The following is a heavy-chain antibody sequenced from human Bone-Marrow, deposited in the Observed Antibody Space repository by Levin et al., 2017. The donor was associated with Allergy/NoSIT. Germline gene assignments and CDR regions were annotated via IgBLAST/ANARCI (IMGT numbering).Heavy chain of an antibody. CDR1: GFTFDDYG. CDR3: AKDSGGCYNGVFEN. J-gene: IGHJ4*02. Sequence: SLKISCAASGFTFDDYGMHWVRQAPGKGLEWVSSINWNNANIAYADSVKGRFTISRDNAKNSLYLQMNSLRVEDTALYYCAKDSGGCYNGVFENWGQGTLVIVSS. D-gene: IGHD1-26*01. CDR2: INWNNANI. V-gene: IGHV3-9*01.